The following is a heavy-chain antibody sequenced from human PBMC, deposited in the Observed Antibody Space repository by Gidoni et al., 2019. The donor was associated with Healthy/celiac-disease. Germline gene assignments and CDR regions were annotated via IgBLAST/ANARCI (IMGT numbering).Heavy chain of an antibody. CDR2: IYYSGST. J-gene: IGHJ3*02. CDR1: GGSISSSSYY. CDR3: AQYDYDYVWGSSVAFDI. D-gene: IGHD3-16*01. Sequence: QLQLQESGPGLVKPSETLSLNCTVSGGSISSSSYYWVWIRQPPGKGLEWIGSIYYSGSTYYNPSLKRRVTISVDTSKTQFSLKLSSVTAADTAVYYCAQYDYDYVWGSSVAFDIWGQGTMVTVSS. V-gene: IGHV4-39*01.